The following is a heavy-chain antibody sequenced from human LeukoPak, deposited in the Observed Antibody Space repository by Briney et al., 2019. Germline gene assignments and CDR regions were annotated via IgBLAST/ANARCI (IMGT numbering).Heavy chain of an antibody. V-gene: IGHV1-3*01. CDR2: INAGNGNT. Sequence: ASVKVSCKASGYTFTNYAMHWVRQAPGQRLEWMGRINAGNGNTKYLQKFQGRVTITRDTSASTAYMELSSLRSEDTAVYYCARVYAYGDYAVDYWGQGTLVTVSS. J-gene: IGHJ4*02. CDR3: ARVYAYGDYAVDY. D-gene: IGHD4-17*01. CDR1: GYTFTNYA.